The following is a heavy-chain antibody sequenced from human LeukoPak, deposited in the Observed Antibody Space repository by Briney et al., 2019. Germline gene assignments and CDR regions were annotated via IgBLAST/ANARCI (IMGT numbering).Heavy chain of an antibody. J-gene: IGHJ6*04. V-gene: IGHV5-51*01. Sequence: GASLKISSRASGCSFISCWICWGRQMPGKGLEGMAIICPGDSGTRYSQSFQGQGTISVDKSISTTSQQWSSLKAPDTAMYYSARHVLLWFGELCWYYGMDVWGKGTTVTVSS. CDR3: ARHVLLWFGELCWYYGMDV. D-gene: IGHD3-10*01. CDR1: GCSFISCW. CDR2: ICPGDSGT.